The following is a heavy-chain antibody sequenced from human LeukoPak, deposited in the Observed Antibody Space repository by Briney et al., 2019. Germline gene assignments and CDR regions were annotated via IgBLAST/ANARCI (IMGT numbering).Heavy chain of an antibody. J-gene: IGHJ4*02. CDR2: IRYDGSNK. CDR1: GFTFSSYG. Sequence: GGSLRLSCAASGFTFSSYGMHWVRQAPGKGLEWVAFIRYDGSNKYYADSAKGRFTISRDNSKNTLYLQMNSLRAEDTAVYYCAKDAVVVVPAANYFDYWGQGTLVTVSS. CDR3: AKDAVVVVPAANYFDY. D-gene: IGHD2-2*01. V-gene: IGHV3-30*02.